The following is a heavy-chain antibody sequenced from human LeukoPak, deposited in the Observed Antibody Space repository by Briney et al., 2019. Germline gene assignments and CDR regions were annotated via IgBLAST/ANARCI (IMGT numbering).Heavy chain of an antibody. D-gene: IGHD3-10*01. V-gene: IGHV3-23*01. CDR3: AKPPYGSGSPGPNYYFDY. J-gene: IGHJ4*02. CDR2: ISGSGGST. Sequence: GGSLRLSCAASGFTFSSYAMSWVRQAPGKGLEWVSAISGSGGSTYYADSVKGRFTISRDNSKNTLYLQMNSLRAEDTAVYYCAKPPYGSGSPGPNYYFDYWGQGTLVTVSS. CDR1: GFTFSSYA.